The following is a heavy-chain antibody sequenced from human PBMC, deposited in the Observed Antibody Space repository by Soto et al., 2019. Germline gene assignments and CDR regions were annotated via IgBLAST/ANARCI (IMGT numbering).Heavy chain of an antibody. CDR3: ARDRAGYYSHFVY. V-gene: IGHV1-2*02. Sequence: QVLLVQSGAEVKKPGASVKVSCKSSGYTFTDFYIHWVRQAPGQGLEWVGWINPKNGGINYAQKFQGRINITADESTSSVYLELTSLRSEDTAVYYCARDRAGYYSHFVYWGQGTLVTVSS. CDR2: INPKNGGI. J-gene: IGHJ4*02. D-gene: IGHD3-22*01. CDR1: GYTFTDFY.